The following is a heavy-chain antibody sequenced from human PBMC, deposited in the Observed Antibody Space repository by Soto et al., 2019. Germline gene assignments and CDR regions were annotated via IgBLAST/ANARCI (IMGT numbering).Heavy chain of an antibody. Sequence: EGQLVESGGGLVQAGGSLRLTCEGFGLTFSPYWMTWVRQAPGKGLEWVASIKEDGSVKNYADSVKGRFTVSRDNVKRAIFLQMTSVRVDDTAVYFCARDVSSEYASILDVWGRGARVTVSS. D-gene: IGHD3-3*01. CDR3: ARDVSSEYASILDV. CDR2: IKEDGSVK. CDR1: GLTFSPYW. J-gene: IGHJ4*02. V-gene: IGHV3-7*03.